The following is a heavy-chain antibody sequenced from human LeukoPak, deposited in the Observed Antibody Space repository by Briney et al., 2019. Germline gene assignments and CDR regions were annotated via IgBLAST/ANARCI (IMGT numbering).Heavy chain of an antibody. J-gene: IGHJ6*03. Sequence: ASVKVSCKASGYTFTSYAMNWVRQAPGQGLEWMGWINTNTGNPTYAQGFTGRFVFSLDTSVSTAYLQISSLKAEDTAVYYCARDNLLSDSTVVFGSLYYYYYYMDVWGKGTTVTVSS. CDR2: INTNTGNP. CDR3: ARDNLLSDSTVVFGSLYYYYYYMDV. CDR1: GYTFTSYA. D-gene: IGHD3-3*01. V-gene: IGHV7-4-1*02.